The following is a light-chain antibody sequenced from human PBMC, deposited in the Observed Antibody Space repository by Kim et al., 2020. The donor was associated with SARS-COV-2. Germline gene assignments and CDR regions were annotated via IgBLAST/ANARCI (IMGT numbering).Light chain of an antibody. CDR1: KLSDKH. J-gene: IGLJ2*01. CDR2: QDS. V-gene: IGLV3-1*01. CDR3: QAWDSSTVV. Sequence: VSPKQTASITCSGDKLSDKHACWYQQKPGHSPVLVIYQDSKRPTENPERFSRSNSGNTATLTISGTQAMDEADYYCQAWDSSTVVFGGGTQLTVL.